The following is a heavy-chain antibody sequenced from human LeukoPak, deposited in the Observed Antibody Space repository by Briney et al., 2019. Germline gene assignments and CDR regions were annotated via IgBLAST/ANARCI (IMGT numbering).Heavy chain of an antibody. V-gene: IGHV3-13*01. CDR3: VRQPFYCPSSSCYRLGLDV. D-gene: IGHD2-2*02. CDR2: IGTTWDT. CDR1: GFSFSTYD. Sequence: GGSLRLSCAAAGFSFSTYDVRWVRQSKGKGLEWFSGIGTTWDTYYPGYVKGRFTVSREDAKDSLYLQMNSLRGGATAVYFCVRQPFYCPSSSCYRLGLDVWGQGTMVPVSS. J-gene: IGHJ6*02.